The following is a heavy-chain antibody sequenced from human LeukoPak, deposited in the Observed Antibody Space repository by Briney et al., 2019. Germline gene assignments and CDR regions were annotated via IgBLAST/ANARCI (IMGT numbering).Heavy chain of an antibody. J-gene: IGHJ5*02. Sequence: GGSLRLSCAASGFTFSSYAMNWVRQAPGKGLEWVSSISSSSSYIYYADSVKGRFTISRDNAKNSLYLQMNSLRAEDTAVYYCAREWFGDSEVSDPWGQGTLVTVSS. CDR3: AREWFGDSEVSDP. CDR2: ISSSSSYI. V-gene: IGHV3-21*01. D-gene: IGHD3-10*01. CDR1: GFTFSSYA.